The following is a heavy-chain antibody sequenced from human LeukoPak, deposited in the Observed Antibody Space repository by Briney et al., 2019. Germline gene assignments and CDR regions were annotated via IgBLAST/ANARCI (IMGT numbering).Heavy chain of an antibody. CDR2: ISGRGGST. V-gene: IGHV3-23*01. CDR1: GYTFCSYA. Sequence: LSGGSLRLSCAACGYTFCSYAMSGLREAPGEGREGVLAISGRGGSTFYGDSVKGRFPIPRDNSKSTLYLQMNSLRAEDTAVYYCARVRSFGGGFDFDYWGQGTLVTVSS. D-gene: IGHD3-16*01. CDR3: ARVRSFGGGFDFDY. J-gene: IGHJ4*02.